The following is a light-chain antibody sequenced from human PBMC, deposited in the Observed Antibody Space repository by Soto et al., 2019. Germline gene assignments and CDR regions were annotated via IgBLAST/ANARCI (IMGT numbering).Light chain of an antibody. V-gene: IGKV3-20*01. J-gene: IGKJ1*01. Sequence: EVVFTQAPGTLSLSTGERATLSCRASQSVSSYLAWYQQKPGQAPRLLIYGVSSRGTGIPDRFSGSGSGTDFTLTINRLEPEDFAVYYCQQYGSSPRTFGQGTKVDIK. CDR2: GVS. CDR1: QSVSSY. CDR3: QQYGSSPRT.